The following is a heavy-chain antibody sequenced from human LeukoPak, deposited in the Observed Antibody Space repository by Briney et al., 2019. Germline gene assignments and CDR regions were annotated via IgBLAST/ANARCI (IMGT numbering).Heavy chain of an antibody. CDR2: ISYDGSNK. CDR3: ARDRCSSTSCQEFDP. CDR1: GFTFSSYA. V-gene: IGHV3-30*01. D-gene: IGHD2-2*01. J-gene: IGHJ5*02. Sequence: PGGSLRLSCAASGFTFSSYAMHWVRQAPGKGLEWVAVISYDGSNKYYADSVKGRFTISRDNSKNTLYLQMNSLRAEDTAAYYCARDRCSSTSCQEFDPWGQGTLVTVSS.